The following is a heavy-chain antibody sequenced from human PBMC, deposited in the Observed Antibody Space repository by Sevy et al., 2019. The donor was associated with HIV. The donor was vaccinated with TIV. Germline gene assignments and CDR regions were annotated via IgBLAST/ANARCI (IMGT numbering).Heavy chain of an antibody. Sequence: GGSLRLSCAASGFTFSANWMNWVRQAPGKGLEWVANIKGDGSDKHYVDSVGGRFTISRDKAKNLLYLKMNSLRVEDTAVYYCAHETFGRFESWGQGTLVTVSS. J-gene: IGHJ4*02. D-gene: IGHD3-16*01. CDR1: GFTFSANW. V-gene: IGHV3-7*01. CDR2: IKGDGSDK. CDR3: AHETFGRFES.